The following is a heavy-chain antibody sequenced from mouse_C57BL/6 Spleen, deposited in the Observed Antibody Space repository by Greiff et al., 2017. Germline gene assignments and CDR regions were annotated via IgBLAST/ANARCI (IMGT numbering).Heavy chain of an antibody. CDR1: GYTFTSYW. CDR2: IYPSDSET. J-gene: IGHJ1*03. Sequence: QVQLQQPGAELVRPGSSVKLSCKASGYTFTSYWMDWVKQRPGQGLEWIGNIYPSDSETHYNQKFKDKATLTVDKSSSTAYMQLSSLTSEDSAVYYCARRKFFTTVVGDWYFDVWGTGTTVTVSS. V-gene: IGHV1-61*01. CDR3: ARRKFFTTVVGDWYFDV. D-gene: IGHD1-1*01.